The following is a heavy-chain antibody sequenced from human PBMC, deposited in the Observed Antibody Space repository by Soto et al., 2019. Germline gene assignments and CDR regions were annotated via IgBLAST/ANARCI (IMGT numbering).Heavy chain of an antibody. D-gene: IGHD4-17*01. CDR3: ARGVTYGAYARGFDH. Sequence: QVQLVQSGAEVRKPGASVKVSCKASGYTFTSYDINWVRQATGQGLEYLGWMSPNSGNTGYVQKFQGRVTMTWDTSITTAYMELGSLRSEDTAVYFCARGVTYGAYARGFDHWGQGTLVTVSS. CDR2: MSPNSGNT. J-gene: IGHJ5*02. CDR1: GYTFTSYD. V-gene: IGHV1-8*01.